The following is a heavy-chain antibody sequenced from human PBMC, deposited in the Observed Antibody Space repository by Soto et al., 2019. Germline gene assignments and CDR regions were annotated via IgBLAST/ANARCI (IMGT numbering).Heavy chain of an antibody. CDR1: GGTFSSYA. CDR3: ARSSVLRFLEWSLEYGMDV. D-gene: IGHD3-3*01. CDR2: IIPIFGTA. J-gene: IGHJ6*02. V-gene: IGHV1-69*13. Sequence: GASVKVSCKASGGTFSSYAIRWVRQAPGQGLEWMGGIIPIFGTANYAQKFQGRVTITADESTSTAYMELSSLRSEDTAVYYCARSSVLRFLEWSLEYGMDVWGQGTTVTVSS.